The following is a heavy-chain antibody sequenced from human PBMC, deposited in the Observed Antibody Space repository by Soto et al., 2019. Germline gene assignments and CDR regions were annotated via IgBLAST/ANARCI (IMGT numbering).Heavy chain of an antibody. Sequence: SETLSLTCTVSGGSISSYYWSWIRQPPGKGLEWIGYIYYTGSTNYNPSLKSRVTMSVDTSKNQFSMKLSSVTAADTAVYYCVRDRREYYDILTGNYYYGMDVWGQGTTVTVSS. D-gene: IGHD3-9*01. J-gene: IGHJ6*02. V-gene: IGHV4-59*01. CDR2: IYYTGST. CDR1: GGSISSYY. CDR3: VRDRREYYDILTGNYYYGMDV.